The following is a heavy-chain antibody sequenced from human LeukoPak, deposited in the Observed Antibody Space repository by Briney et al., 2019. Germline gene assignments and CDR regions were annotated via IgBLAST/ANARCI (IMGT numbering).Heavy chain of an antibody. Sequence: SETLSLTCAVYGGSFSGYYWSWIRQPPGKGLEWIGEINHSGSTNYNPSLKSRVTISVDTSKDQFSLKLSSVTAADTAVYYCARQNMVLLNWFDPWGQGTLVTVSS. D-gene: IGHD3-10*01. CDR1: GGSFSGYY. CDR3: ARQNMVLLNWFDP. V-gene: IGHV4-34*01. J-gene: IGHJ5*02. CDR2: INHSGST.